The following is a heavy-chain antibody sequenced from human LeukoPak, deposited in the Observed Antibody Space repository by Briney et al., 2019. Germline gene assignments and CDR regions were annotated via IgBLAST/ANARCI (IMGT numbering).Heavy chain of an antibody. V-gene: IGHV4-59*12. CDR3: ARWNAVTTSLDH. Sequence: PSETLSLTCTVSGGTLNSFYWTWIRQPPGKGLEFIGYVYYTGKTSYNPSLRSRVTMSADTSKNQFSLRLRSVTAADTAVYFCARWNAVTTSLDHWGQGILVAVSS. J-gene: IGHJ4*02. CDR1: GGTLNSFY. D-gene: IGHD4-17*01. CDR2: VYYTGKT.